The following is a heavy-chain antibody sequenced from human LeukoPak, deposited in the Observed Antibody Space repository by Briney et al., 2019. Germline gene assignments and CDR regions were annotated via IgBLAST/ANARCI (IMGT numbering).Heavy chain of an antibody. J-gene: IGHJ4*02. V-gene: IGHV3-33*01. Sequence: GRSLRLSCAASGFTFSSYVLHCVRQAPGKGLEWVAVIWYDGSNKYYADSVKGRFTISRDNSKNTLYLPMNSLRAEDTAVYYCARVGHDYVWGGYVYFDYSGQGSLVTVSS. CDR2: IWYDGSNK. CDR3: ARVGHDYVWGGYVYFDY. D-gene: IGHD3-16*01. CDR1: GFTFSSYV.